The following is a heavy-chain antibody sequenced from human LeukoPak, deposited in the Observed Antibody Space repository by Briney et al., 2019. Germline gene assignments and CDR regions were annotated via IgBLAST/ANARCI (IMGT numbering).Heavy chain of an antibody. V-gene: IGHV3-23*01. J-gene: IGHJ4*02. CDR3: AKATNFYDSSGYYY. CDR1: GFTFSSYA. CDR2: ISGSGATA. D-gene: IGHD3-22*01. Sequence: GGSLRLSRAASGFTFSSYAMNWVRQAPGKGLEWVSAISGSGATAYYADSVKGRFTISRDNSKNTLYLQMNSLRAEDTAVYYCAKATNFYDSSGYYYWGQGTLVAVSS.